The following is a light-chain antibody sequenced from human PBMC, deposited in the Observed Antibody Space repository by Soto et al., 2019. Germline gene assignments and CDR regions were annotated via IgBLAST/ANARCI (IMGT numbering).Light chain of an antibody. Sequence: ERVMTQSPATLSVSPGERATLSCRASQSVSSNLAWYQRKPGQAPRLFIYGASTRATAIPPRFSGSGSGTEFTLTISSLQSEDFAVYYCQQRSNWPPPITFGQGTRLEI. CDR1: QSVSSN. CDR2: GAS. CDR3: QQRSNWPPPIT. J-gene: IGKJ5*01. V-gene: IGKV3-15*01.